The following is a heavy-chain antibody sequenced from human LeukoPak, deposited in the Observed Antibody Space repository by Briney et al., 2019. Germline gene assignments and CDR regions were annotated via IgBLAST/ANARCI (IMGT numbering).Heavy chain of an antibody. J-gene: IGHJ4*02. D-gene: IGHD3-16*01. Sequence: PGGSLRLSCAASGFTFDDYAMHWVRQAPGKGLEWVSLISWDGGSTYYADSVKGRFTISRDNAKNSLYLQMNSLRAEDTAVYYCAREMGAYWGQGTLVTVSS. V-gene: IGHV3-43D*03. CDR1: GFTFDDYA. CDR2: ISWDGGST. CDR3: AREMGAY.